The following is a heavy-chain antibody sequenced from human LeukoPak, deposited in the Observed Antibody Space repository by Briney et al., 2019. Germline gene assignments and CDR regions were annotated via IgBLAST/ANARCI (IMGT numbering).Heavy chain of an antibody. CDR2: IYYSGST. J-gene: IGHJ4*02. V-gene: IGHV4-59*01. CDR3: ARAGIYSGYPYYFDY. Sequence: SETLSLTCTVSGGSISSYYWSWIRQTPGKGLEWIGYIYYSGSTNYNPSLTSRVTISVDTSKNLFSLTLSSVTAADTAVYYCARAGIYSGYPYYFDYWGQGTLVTVSS. CDR1: GGSISSYY. D-gene: IGHD5-12*01.